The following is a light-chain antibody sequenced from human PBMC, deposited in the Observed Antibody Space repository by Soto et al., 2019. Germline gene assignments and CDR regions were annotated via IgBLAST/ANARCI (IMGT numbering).Light chain of an antibody. CDR1: QSFRGL. Sequence: EVVLTQSPVTLSLSPGERATLSCRASQSFRGLLAWYQQKPGQAPRLLIYDASVRATGIPARFSGSGSGTDFTLTINRLEPEDFALYYCQQYGSSPPTFGQGTKVDI. CDR2: DAS. J-gene: IGKJ1*01. V-gene: IGKV3-20*01. CDR3: QQYGSSPPT.